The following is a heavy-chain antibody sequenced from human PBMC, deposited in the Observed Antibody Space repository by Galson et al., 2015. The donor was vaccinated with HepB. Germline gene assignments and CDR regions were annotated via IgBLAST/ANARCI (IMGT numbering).Heavy chain of an antibody. J-gene: IGHJ4*02. CDR3: ASPFCIDSNCYPVWH. CDR2: IYSGGHG. D-gene: IGHD2-21*01. V-gene: IGHV3-53*01. CDR1: GFIVKSSY. Sequence: SLRLSCAASGFIVKSSYMSWVRQAPGKGLQWVSTIYSGGHGYYTDSVKGRFSISRDTNKNTIFLQMNNLGADDTAVYYCASPFCIDSNCYPVWHWGQGTLVTVSS.